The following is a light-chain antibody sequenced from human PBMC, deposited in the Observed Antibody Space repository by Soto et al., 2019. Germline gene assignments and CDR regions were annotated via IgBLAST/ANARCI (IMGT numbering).Light chain of an antibody. CDR2: GAS. V-gene: IGKV3-20*01. CDR3: QQYGESRLIT. J-gene: IGKJ5*01. Sequence: EILLTRFPPPLFFSPGEKAPPSCRPIQSVSSNYLAWYQQKPGQAPRLLLYGASSRATGIPDRFSGSGSGTDFSLTISRLEPEDFAVYYCQQYGESRLITFGQGTRLEIK. CDR1: QSVSSNY.